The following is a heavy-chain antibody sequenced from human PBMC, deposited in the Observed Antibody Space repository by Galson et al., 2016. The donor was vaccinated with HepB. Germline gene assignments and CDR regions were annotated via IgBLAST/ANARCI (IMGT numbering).Heavy chain of an antibody. J-gene: IGHJ4*02. CDR2: IKGEADGGTT. D-gene: IGHD2-2*01. V-gene: IGHV3-15*01. CDR3: GTVQPTTWYSFDS. CDR1: GLTFTNAW. Sequence: SLRLSCAASGLTFTNAWMTWVRQAPGKGLEWVGRIKGEADGGTTDYAAPVKGRFYISRDDSTHTLFLHMNSLRVEDGADYYCGTVQPTTWYSFDSWGQGTMVTVSS.